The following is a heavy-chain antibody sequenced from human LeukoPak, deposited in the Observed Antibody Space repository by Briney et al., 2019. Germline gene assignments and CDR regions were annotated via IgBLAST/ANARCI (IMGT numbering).Heavy chain of an antibody. J-gene: IGHJ4*02. Sequence: ASVTVSFTASGYTFTSYYMHWVRQAPGQGLEWMGIINPSGGSTSYAQKFQGRVTMTRDTSTSTVYMELSSLRSEDTAVYYCARDAGVVTASYYFDYWGQGTLVTVSS. D-gene: IGHD2-21*02. CDR3: ARDAGVVTASYYFDY. CDR1: GYTFTSYY. V-gene: IGHV1-46*01. CDR2: INPSGGST.